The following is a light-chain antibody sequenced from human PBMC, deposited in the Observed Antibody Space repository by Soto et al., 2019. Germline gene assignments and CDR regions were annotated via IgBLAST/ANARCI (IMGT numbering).Light chain of an antibody. Sequence: QSVLTQPPSAAATTGKRFTISCSGGSSNIGSNTGNWYQPLPGTAPKLLLLSNNQPPSGVPDRSSGSKSGTSASLAISGLKSEDDADYDCAAWDESRKGVVCGGGTQLTVL. CDR1: SSNIGSNT. V-gene: IGLV1-44*01. J-gene: IGLJ2*01. CDR2: SNN. CDR3: AAWDESRKGVV.